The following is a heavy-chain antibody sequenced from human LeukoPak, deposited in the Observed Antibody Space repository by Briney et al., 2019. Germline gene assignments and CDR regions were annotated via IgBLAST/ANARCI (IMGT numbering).Heavy chain of an antibody. D-gene: IGHD1-14*01. CDR2: IFPGDSDT. Sequence: GESLKISCKGSGYSFSSYRIAWVRQMPGKGLEWIGIIFPGDSDTRYSPSFQGQVTISADMSNSTAYLQWRSLRASDTAMYYCARQPGSGAWGQGTLVTVSS. CDR1: GYSFSSYR. CDR3: ARQPGSGA. J-gene: IGHJ5*02. V-gene: IGHV5-51*01.